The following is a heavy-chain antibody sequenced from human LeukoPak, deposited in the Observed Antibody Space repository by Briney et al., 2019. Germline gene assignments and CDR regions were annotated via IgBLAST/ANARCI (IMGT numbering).Heavy chain of an antibody. CDR2: IKQDGSEK. V-gene: IGHV3-7*01. D-gene: IGHD3-22*01. Sequence: PGGSLRLSCAASGFTFSSYWMSWVRRAPGKGLEWVANIKQDGSEKYYVDSVKGRFTISRDNAKNSLYLQMNSLRAEDTAVYYCARVSSGYAFDIWGQGTMVTVSS. CDR3: ARVSSGYAFDI. CDR1: GFTFSSYW. J-gene: IGHJ3*02.